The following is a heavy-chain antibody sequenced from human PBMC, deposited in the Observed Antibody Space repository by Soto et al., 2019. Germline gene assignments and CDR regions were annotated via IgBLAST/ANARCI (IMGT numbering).Heavy chain of an antibody. V-gene: IGHV4-4*02. D-gene: IGHD5-18*01. CDR1: GGSISSSNW. CDR3: ARATGIAPFDY. J-gene: IGHJ4*02. CDR2: MYHSGST. Sequence: QVQLQESGPGLVKPSGTLSLTCAVSGGSISSSNWWSWVRQPPGKGLEWIGEMYHSGSTNYHPSLKSRVTISADKSKNQFSLKLSSVTAADTAVYYCARATGIAPFDYWGQGTLVTVSS.